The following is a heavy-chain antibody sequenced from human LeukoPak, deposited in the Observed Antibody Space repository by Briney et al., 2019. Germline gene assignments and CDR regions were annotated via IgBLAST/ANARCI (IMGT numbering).Heavy chain of an antibody. V-gene: IGHV3-48*03. CDR1: GFTFSSHE. CDR2: ISNRGSTI. J-gene: IGHJ4*02. D-gene: IGHD2-15*01. CDR3: ATYLLVVLDY. Sequence: GGSLRLSCAASGFTFSSHEMNWVRQAPGKGLEWISYISNRGSTIYYADSVKGRFTISRDNAKNSLYLQMNSLRAEDTAVNYCATYLLVVLDYWGQGTLVTVSS.